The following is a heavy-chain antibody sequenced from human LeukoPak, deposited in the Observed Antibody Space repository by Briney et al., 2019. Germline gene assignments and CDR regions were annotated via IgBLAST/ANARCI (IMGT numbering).Heavy chain of an antibody. J-gene: IGHJ3*02. Sequence: PGGSLRLSCAASGFTFSSYWMSWVRQAPGKGLEWLANIKQDGSEKYYVDSVKGRFTISRDNAKNSLYLQMNSLRAEDTAVYYCARGWFGELLDAFDIWGQGTMVTVSS. CDR2: IKQDGSEK. V-gene: IGHV3-7*04. D-gene: IGHD3-10*01. CDR3: ARGWFGELLDAFDI. CDR1: GFTFSSYW.